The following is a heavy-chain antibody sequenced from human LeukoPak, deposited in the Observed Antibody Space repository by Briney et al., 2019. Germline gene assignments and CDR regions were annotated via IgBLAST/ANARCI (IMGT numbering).Heavy chain of an antibody. D-gene: IGHD5-18*01. CDR2: INPSGGST. J-gene: IGHJ4*02. Sequence: ASVKVSCKASGYTFTSYGINWVRQAPGQGLEWMGIINPSGGSTSYAQKFQGRVTMTRDTSTSTVYMELSSLRSEDTAVYYCARDGEYSYGLYYFDYWGQGTLVTVSS. V-gene: IGHV1-46*01. CDR1: GYTFTSYG. CDR3: ARDGEYSYGLYYFDY.